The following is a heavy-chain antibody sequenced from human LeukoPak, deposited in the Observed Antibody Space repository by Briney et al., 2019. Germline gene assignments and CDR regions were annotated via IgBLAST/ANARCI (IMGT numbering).Heavy chain of an antibody. CDR1: GFTFSSYS. J-gene: IGHJ5*02. CDR3: ARGRRRVVRGGHWFDP. D-gene: IGHD2-2*01. CDR2: ISSRSSYI. V-gene: IGHV3-21*04. Sequence: GGSLRLSCAASGFTFSSYSMNWVRQAPGKGLEWVSSISSRSSYIDYADSLKGRFTISRDNAKNSLYLQMNSLRSEDTAVYYCARGRRRVVRGGHWFDPWGQGTLVTVSS.